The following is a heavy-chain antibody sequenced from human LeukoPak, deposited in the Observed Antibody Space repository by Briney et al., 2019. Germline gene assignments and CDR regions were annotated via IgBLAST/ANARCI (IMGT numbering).Heavy chain of an antibody. CDR2: ISSSSNYI. CDR1: GFTFSTYN. CDR3: AGNVGASAPDAFDL. D-gene: IGHD1-26*01. J-gene: IGHJ3*01. Sequence: AGGYLRLSCAASGFTFSTYNMNWVRQAPGKGLEWVSSISSSSNYIYYADSVKGRFTISRDNANNSLYLQMNSLRAADTAVYYCAGNVGASAPDAFDLWSQGTMVTVSS. V-gene: IGHV3-21*01.